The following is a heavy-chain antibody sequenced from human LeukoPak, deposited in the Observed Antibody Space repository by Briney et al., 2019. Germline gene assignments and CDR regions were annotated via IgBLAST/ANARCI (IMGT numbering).Heavy chain of an antibody. CDR1: GYSFTSYW. V-gene: IGHV5-51*01. CDR3: ARYYYGSGSYLNNWFDP. Sequence: GESLKISCEDSGYSFTSYWISWVRQMPGKGLEWMGSIYPGDSHTTYSPSFQGQVTISADKSISIAYLQWSSLKASDTAMYYCARYYYGSGSYLNNWFDPWGQGTLVTVSS. D-gene: IGHD3-10*01. J-gene: IGHJ5*02. CDR2: IYPGDSHT.